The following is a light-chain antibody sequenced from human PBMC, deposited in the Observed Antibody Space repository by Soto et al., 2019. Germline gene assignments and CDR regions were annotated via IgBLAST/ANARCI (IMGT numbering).Light chain of an antibody. V-gene: IGLV2-11*01. CDR3: CSYAGSSLV. CDR1: SNDVGGHNY. CDR2: DVN. J-gene: IGLJ2*01. Sequence: QPVLTQPASVSGSPGQSITISCTGTSNDVGGHNYVSWYQHHPGKAPKLIIFDVNKRPSGVPDRFSGSKSGNTASLTISGLQPEDEADYYCCSYAGSSLVFGGGTKLTVL.